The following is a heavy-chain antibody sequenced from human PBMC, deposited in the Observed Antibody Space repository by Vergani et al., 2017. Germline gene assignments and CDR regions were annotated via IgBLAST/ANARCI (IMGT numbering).Heavy chain of an antibody. Sequence: QVQLVESGGGVVQPGRSLRLSCAASGFTFSSYAMHWVRQAPGKGLGWVAVISYDGSNKYYADSVKGRFTISRDNSKNTLYLQMNSLRAEDTAVYYCARDRRVVAALVYWGQGTLVTGSS. V-gene: IGHV3-30*04. CDR1: GFTFSSYA. D-gene: IGHD2-2*01. J-gene: IGHJ4*02. CDR2: ISYDGSNK. CDR3: ARDRRVVAALVY.